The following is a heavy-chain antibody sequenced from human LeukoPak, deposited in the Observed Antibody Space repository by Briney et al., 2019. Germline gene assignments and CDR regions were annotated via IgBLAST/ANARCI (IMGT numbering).Heavy chain of an antibody. J-gene: IGHJ3*02. V-gene: IGHV3-33*01. CDR2: IWYDGSNS. D-gene: IGHD1-26*01. Sequence: PGGSLRLSCAASGFTFSTYGMHWVRQAPGKVLEWVAVIWYDGSNSYYADFVKGRFTISRDNSKNTMYLQMNSLTAEDTAVYHCAGIVGATRSAFDIWGQGTMVTVSS. CDR1: GFTFSTYG. CDR3: AGIVGATRSAFDI.